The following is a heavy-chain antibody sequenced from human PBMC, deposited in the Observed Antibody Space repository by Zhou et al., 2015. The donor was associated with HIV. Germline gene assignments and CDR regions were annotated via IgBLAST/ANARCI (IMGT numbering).Heavy chain of an antibody. D-gene: IGHD6-13*01. CDR3: ARDVNRVSSSFYLAGDDY. CDR2: IIPILGIA. Sequence: QVQLVQSGAEVKKPGSSVKVSCKASGGTFSSYTISWVRQAPGQGLEWMGRIIPILGIANYAQKFQGRVTITADKSTSTAYMELSSLRSEDTAVYYCARDVNRVSSSFYLAGDDYWGQGTLVTVSS. V-gene: IGHV1-69*08. CDR1: GGTFSSYT. J-gene: IGHJ4*02.